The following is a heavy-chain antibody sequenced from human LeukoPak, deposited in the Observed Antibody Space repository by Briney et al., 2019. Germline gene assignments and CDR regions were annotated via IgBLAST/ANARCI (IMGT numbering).Heavy chain of an antibody. D-gene: IGHD3-22*01. CDR3: ARVSSALGYFDY. CDR2: IYYSGST. V-gene: IGHV4-59*01. Sequence: SETLSLTCTVPGGSISSYYWSWIRQPPGKGLEWIGYIYYSGSTNYNPSLKSRVTISVDTSKNQFSLKLSSVTAADTAVYYCARVSSALGYFDYWGQGTLVTVSS. J-gene: IGHJ4*02. CDR1: GGSISSYY.